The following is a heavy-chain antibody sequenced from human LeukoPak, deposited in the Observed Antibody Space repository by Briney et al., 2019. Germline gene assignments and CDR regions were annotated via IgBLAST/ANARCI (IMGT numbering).Heavy chain of an antibody. CDR3: ARSYAYGMDG. D-gene: IGHD3-16*01. Sequence: SGPTLVHPPPPPTLTFTFSGFSRSTRGMGESWIGQPPVKSLECLSLIASHDTKYYSTSLKTRLTISKATSKNQVVLTMTNMDPVDTATYYCARSYAYGMDGWGQGSTVTVS. CDR2: IASHDTK. V-gene: IGHV2-70*01. J-gene: IGHJ6*02. CDR1: GFSRSTRGMG.